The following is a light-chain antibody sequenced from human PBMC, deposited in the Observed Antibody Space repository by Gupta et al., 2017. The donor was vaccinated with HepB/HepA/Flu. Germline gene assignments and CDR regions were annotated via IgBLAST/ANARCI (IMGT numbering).Light chain of an antibody. CDR2: DVS. CDR1: SSDVGGYNY. Sequence: QSALPPPASVSGSPGQSFTISCTGTSSDVGGYNYVSWYQQHPGKAPKLMIYDVSNRPSGVSNRFSGSKSGNTASLTISGLQAEDEADYYCSSYTSSSTLVFGTGTKVTVL. J-gene: IGLJ1*01. CDR3: SSYTSSSTLV. V-gene: IGLV2-14*01.